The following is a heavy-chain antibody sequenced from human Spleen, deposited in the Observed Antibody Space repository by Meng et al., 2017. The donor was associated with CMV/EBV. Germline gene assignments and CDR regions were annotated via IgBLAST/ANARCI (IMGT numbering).Heavy chain of an antibody. V-gene: IGHV3-43*01. CDR2: ISWDGGST. CDR1: GFTFDDYT. J-gene: IGHJ4*02. D-gene: IGHD2/OR15-2a*01. CDR3: AKDGRFREY. Sequence: EVQLVESGGVVVQPGGSLRLSCAASGFTFDDYTMHWVRQAPGKGLEWVSLISWDGGSTYYADSVKGRFTISRDNSKNSLYLQMNSLRPEDTAVYYCAKDGRFREYWGQGTLVTVSS.